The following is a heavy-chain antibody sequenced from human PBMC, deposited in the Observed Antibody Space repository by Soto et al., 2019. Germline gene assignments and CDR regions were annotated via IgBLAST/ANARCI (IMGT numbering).Heavy chain of an antibody. CDR2: TYVRSKWYN. D-gene: IGHD5-12*01. V-gene: IGHV6-1*01. Sequence: SQTLSLTCAISVDSVSSNTASWNWIRQSPSRGLEWLGRTYVRSKWYNDYAVSVKSRIIINPDTSNNQFSLQLNSVTPEDTAVYFCAKGDNLGPKTGYAFDPWGQGIMVTVSS. CDR3: AKGDNLGPKTGYAFDP. J-gene: IGHJ5*02. CDR1: VDSVSSNTAS.